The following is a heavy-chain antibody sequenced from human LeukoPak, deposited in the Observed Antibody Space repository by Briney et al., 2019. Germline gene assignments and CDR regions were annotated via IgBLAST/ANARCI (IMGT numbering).Heavy chain of an antibody. CDR2: ISGSGGST. D-gene: IGHD3-22*01. Sequence: GGSLRLSCAASGFTFSSYAMSWVRQAPGNGLEWVSAISGSGGSTYYADSVKGRFTISRDNSKNTLYLQMNSLRAEDTAVYYCAKRHYDSSGQAEYYFDYWGQGTLVTVSS. CDR3: AKRHYDSSGQAEYYFDY. J-gene: IGHJ4*02. CDR1: GFTFSSYA. V-gene: IGHV3-23*01.